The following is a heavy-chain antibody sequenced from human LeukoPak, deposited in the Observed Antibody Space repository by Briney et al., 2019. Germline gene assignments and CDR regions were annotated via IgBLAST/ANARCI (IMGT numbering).Heavy chain of an antibody. CDR2: INHSGST. CDR1: GGSFSGYY. Sequence: SETLSLTCAVYGGSFSGYYWSWIRQPPGKGLEWIGEINHSGSTNYNPSLKSRVTISVDTSKNQFSLKLSSVTAADTAVYYCARDEDGIAVAGTAFDAWGQGTLVTVSS. D-gene: IGHD6-19*01. V-gene: IGHV4-34*01. J-gene: IGHJ5*02. CDR3: ARDEDGIAVAGTAFDA.